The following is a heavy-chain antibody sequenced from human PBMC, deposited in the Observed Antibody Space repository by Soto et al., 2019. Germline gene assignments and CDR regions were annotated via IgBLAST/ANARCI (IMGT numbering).Heavy chain of an antibody. V-gene: IGHV1-3*04. D-gene: IGHD7-27*01. CDR1: GYTFTNYA. CDR2: INSANGNT. J-gene: IGHJ4*02. Sequence: QVQLVQSGAEVKQPGASVKVSCKASGYTFTNYAIHWVRQAPGQGLQWMGWINSANGNTKYSQRFQGGVTITRDTAASTDSMELSSLRFEATAVYYFVTLAATGEFDYWGEGTLVTVSS. CDR3: VTLAATGEFDY.